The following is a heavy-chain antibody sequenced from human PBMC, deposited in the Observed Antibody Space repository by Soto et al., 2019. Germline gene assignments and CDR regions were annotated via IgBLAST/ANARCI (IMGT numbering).Heavy chain of an antibody. CDR2: ISYDGSTQ. D-gene: IGHD2-15*01. CDR3: ARADIVVVVAAFDY. J-gene: IGHJ4*02. CDR1: GFTFSSYA. V-gene: IGHV3-30-3*01. Sequence: QVQLVESGGGVVQPGRSLRLSCAASGFTFSSYAMHWVRQAPGKGLEWVAVISYDGSTQYYADSVKRRFTISRDNSKNTLYLQMNSLRAEDTAVYYCARADIVVVVAAFDYWGQGTLVTVAS.